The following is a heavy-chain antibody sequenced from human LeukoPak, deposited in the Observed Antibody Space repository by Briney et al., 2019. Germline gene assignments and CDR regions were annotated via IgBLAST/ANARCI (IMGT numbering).Heavy chain of an antibody. CDR3: ARGEGLTYSSSWSYCDY. J-gene: IGHJ4*02. D-gene: IGHD6-13*01. CDR2: ISLNDNNK. Sequence: GRSLRLSCAASGFTFSSYTMHWVRQAPGKGLEWVALISLNDNNKYCTGSVKGRFTISRDNSKNTLYLQMNSLTTEDTAIYYCARGEGLTYSSSWSYCDYWGQGTLVSVSS. V-gene: IGHV3-30-3*01. CDR1: GFTFSSYT.